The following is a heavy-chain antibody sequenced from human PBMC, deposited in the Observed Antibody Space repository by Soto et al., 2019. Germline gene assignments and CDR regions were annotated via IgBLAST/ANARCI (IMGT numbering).Heavy chain of an antibody. CDR1: GYTFTSYG. J-gene: IGHJ4*02. CDR2: ISAYNGNT. D-gene: IGHD6-13*01. CDR3: ARASIAAAGLYYFDY. Sequence: ASVKVSCKASGYTFTSYGISWVRQAPGQGLEWMGWISAYNGNTNYAQKLQGRVTMTTDTSTSTAYMELRSLRSVDTAVYYWARASIAAAGLYYFDYWGQGTLVTVPS. V-gene: IGHV1-18*01.